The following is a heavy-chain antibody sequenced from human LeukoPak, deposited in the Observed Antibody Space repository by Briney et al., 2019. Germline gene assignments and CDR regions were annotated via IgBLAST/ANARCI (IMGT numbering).Heavy chain of an antibody. CDR2: INHSGST. CDR1: GGSISNSDYY. CDR3: ARAAFGKAEDY. D-gene: IGHD3-10*01. V-gene: IGHV4-39*07. Sequence: SETLSLTCTVSGGSISNSDYYWGWIRQPPGKRLEWIGEINHSGSTNYNPSLKSRVTISVDTSKNQFSLKLSSVTAADTAVYYCARAAFGKAEDYWGQGTLVTVSS. J-gene: IGHJ4*02.